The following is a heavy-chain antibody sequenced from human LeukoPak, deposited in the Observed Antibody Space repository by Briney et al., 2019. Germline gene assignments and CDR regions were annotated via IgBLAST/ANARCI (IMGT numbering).Heavy chain of an antibody. Sequence: QPGRSLRLSCAASGFTFNNYGMHWVRQAPGKGLEWVAIISYDGSNTYYADSVKGRFTISRDNSKNTLYLQMNSLRAEDTAVYYCAKEGGYDSSGYHGAFFDYWGQGTLVTVSS. CDR3: AKEGGYDSSGYHGAFFDY. J-gene: IGHJ4*02. D-gene: IGHD3-22*01. V-gene: IGHV3-30*18. CDR2: ISYDGSNT. CDR1: GFTFNNYG.